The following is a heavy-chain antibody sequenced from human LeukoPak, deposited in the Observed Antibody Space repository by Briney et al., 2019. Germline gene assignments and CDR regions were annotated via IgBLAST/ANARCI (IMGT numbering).Heavy chain of an antibody. D-gene: IGHD3-10*01. CDR1: RFTFSNYA. J-gene: IGHJ4*02. CDR3: ARDRVRVEFDY. CDR2: ISYDGSNK. Sequence: GGSLRLSCAASRFTFSNYAMHWVRQAPGKGLEWVAVISYDGSNKYYADSVKGRFTISRDISKNTLYLQMNSLRAEDTAVYYCARDRVRVEFDYWGQGTLVTVSS. V-gene: IGHV3-30-3*01.